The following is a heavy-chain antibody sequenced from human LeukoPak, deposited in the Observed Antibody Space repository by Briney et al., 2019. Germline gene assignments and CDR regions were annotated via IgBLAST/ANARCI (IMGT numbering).Heavy chain of an antibody. D-gene: IGHD5-18*01. J-gene: IGHJ1*01. CDR3: ARGSFSADAPLVLDYFHH. V-gene: IGHV1-46*01. CDR1: GYPFTSYY. Sequence: GASVKVSCKASGYPFTSYYMHWVRQAPGQGLEWMGMINPSAGSTNYAQKFQGRVTMTRDTSISTAYMELSRLKSDDTAVYYCARGSFSADAPLVLDYFHHWGQGTLVTVSS. CDR2: INPSAGST.